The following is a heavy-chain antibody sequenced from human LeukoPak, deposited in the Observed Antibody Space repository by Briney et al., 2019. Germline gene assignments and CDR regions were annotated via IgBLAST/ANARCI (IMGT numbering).Heavy chain of an antibody. V-gene: IGHV3-74*01. Sequence: GGSLRLPCAASGFTFSSYWMHWVLQAPGKGLVWVSRINSDGSSTSYADSVKGRFTISRGNAKNTLYLQMNSLRADATAVYYYGRGEGGAFNTYYLDYWGQGTLVTVSS. D-gene: IGHD3-16*01. CDR2: INSDGSST. CDR1: GFTFSSYW. J-gene: IGHJ4*02. CDR3: GRGEGGAFNTYYLDY.